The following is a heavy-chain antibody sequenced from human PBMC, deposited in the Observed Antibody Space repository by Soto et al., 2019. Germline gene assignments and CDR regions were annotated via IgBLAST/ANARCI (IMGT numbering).Heavy chain of an antibody. CDR1: GFTFSSYG. D-gene: IGHD3-22*01. V-gene: IGHV3-33*01. CDR2: IWYEGSNK. J-gene: IGHJ4*02. CDR3: ARDYDSSGYPRYYFDY. Sequence: QVQLVESGGGVVQPGRSLRLSCAASGFTFSSYGMHWVCQAPGKRLEWVAVIWYEGSNKYYADSVKGRFTISRDNSKNTLYMQMNSLRAEDMAVSNCARDYDSSGYPRYYFDYWGQGTLATVSS.